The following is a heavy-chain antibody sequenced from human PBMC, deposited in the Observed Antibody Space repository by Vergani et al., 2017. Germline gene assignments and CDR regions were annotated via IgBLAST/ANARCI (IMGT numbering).Heavy chain of an antibody. CDR3: ARNKWETYWYFDL. V-gene: IGHV4-34*11. CDR2: IYYSGST. J-gene: IGHJ2*01. CDR1: GGSFSGYY. Sequence: QVQLQQWGAGLLKPSETLSLTCAVYGGSFSGYYWSWIRQPPGKGLEWIGYIYYSGSTNYNPSLKSRVTISVDTSKNQFSLKLSSVIAADTAVYYCARNKWETYWYFDLWGRGTLITVSS. D-gene: IGHD1-26*01.